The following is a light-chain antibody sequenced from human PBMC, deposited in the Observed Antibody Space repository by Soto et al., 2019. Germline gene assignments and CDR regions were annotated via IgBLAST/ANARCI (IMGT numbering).Light chain of an antibody. CDR3: HQYGISP. V-gene: IGKV3-20*01. CDR2: GAS. J-gene: IGKJ4*01. Sequence: EIVLTQSPGTLSLSPGERATLSCRASQSFSSNFLAWYQQKPGQAPRLLISGASNRATGIPDRFSGSGSGTDFTLTISRLEPEDFAVYYCHQYGISPFGGGTKV. CDR1: QSFSSNF.